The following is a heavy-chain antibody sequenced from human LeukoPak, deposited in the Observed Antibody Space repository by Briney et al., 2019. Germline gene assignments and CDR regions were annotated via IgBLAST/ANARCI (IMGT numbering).Heavy chain of an antibody. V-gene: IGHV4-59*12. CDR3: ASFSGYCSSTSCYPYGMDV. CDR1: GGSTSSYL. J-gene: IGHJ6*02. CDR2: IYYSGST. Sequence: SETLSLTCTVSGGSTSSYLWSWIRQPPGKGLEWIGYIYYSGSTNYNPSLKSRVTISVDTSKNQFSLKLSSVTAADTAVYYCASFSGYCSSTSCYPYGMDVWGQGTTVSVSS. D-gene: IGHD2-2*01.